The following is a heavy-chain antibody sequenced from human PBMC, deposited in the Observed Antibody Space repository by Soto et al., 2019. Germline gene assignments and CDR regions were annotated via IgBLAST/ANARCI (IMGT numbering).Heavy chain of an antibody. D-gene: IGHD6-19*01. V-gene: IGHV4-34*01. CDR3: AREDSYGWSGESLDF. Sequence: SSERLSLPQGVVEGSLRGQTGGWIRQTPGKGLEWIGELDQSGGTNYNPSLKSRAIISDDTSKNQFSLTLTSVTAADTAVYYCAREDSYGWSGESLDFWGQGTLVTVSS. J-gene: IGHJ4*02. CDR2: LDQSGGT. CDR1: EGSLRGQT.